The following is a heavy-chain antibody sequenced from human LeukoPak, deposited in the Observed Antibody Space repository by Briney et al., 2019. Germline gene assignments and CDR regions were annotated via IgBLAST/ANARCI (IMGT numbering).Heavy chain of an antibody. CDR1: GFTFSAYE. J-gene: IGHJ3*02. V-gene: IGHV3-48*03. D-gene: IGHD4-23*01. CDR3: ARDTLEYSNSPDALDI. CDR2: IGSSGSTV. Sequence: PGGSLRLSCAASGFTFSAYEMNWVRQAPGKGLEWVSYIGSSGSTVYYADSVKGRVTISRDNAKNSLYMQMESLRDEDTAIYYCARDTLEYSNSPDALDIWGQGTMVTVSS.